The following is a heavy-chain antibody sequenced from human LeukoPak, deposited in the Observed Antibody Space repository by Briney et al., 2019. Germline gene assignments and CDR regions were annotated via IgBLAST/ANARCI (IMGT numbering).Heavy chain of an antibody. CDR2: IYTSGST. Sequence: SETLSLTCTVSGGSISSYYWSWIRQPPGKGLEWIGYIYTSGSTNYNPSLKSRVTISVGTSKNQFSLKLSSVTAADTAVYYCARLGPGWFDPWGQGTLVTVSS. D-gene: IGHD3/OR15-3a*01. J-gene: IGHJ5*02. CDR1: GGSISSYY. CDR3: ARLGPGWFDP. V-gene: IGHV4-4*09.